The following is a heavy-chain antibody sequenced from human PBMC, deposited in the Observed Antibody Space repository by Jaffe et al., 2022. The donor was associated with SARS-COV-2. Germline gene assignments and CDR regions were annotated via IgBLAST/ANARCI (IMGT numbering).Heavy chain of an antibody. Sequence: QLQLQESGPGLVKPSETLSLSCTVSGGSISSGSPYWGWIRQPPGKGLEWIGTFHYSGNTFYNPSLKSRVTISVDTSKNHFSLKLSSVTAADTAVYYCARQTGSGWLYYFDYWGQGTLVTVSS. CDR3: ARQTGSGWLYYFDY. CDR2: FHYSGNT. V-gene: IGHV4-39*01. J-gene: IGHJ4*02. CDR1: GGSISSGSPY. D-gene: IGHD6-19*01.